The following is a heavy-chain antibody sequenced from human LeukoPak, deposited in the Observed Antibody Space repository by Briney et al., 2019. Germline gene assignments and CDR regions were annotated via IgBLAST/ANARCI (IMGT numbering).Heavy chain of an antibody. J-gene: IGHJ5*02. CDR3: ATGGFSDWFDP. D-gene: IGHD1-26*01. CDR1: GYTLTELS. Sequence: GASVKVSCKVSGYTLTELSMHWVRQAPGKGREWMGGFDPEDGETIYAQKFQGRVTMTEDTSTDTAYMELSSLRSKDTAVYYCATGGFSDWFDPWGQGTPVTVSS. V-gene: IGHV1-24*01. CDR2: FDPEDGET.